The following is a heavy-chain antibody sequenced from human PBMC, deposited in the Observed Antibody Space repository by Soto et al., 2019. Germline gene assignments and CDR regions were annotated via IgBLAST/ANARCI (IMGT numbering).Heavy chain of an antibody. V-gene: IGHV3-30*18. CDR1: GFTFSSYG. D-gene: IGHD1-26*01. CDR2: ISYGGSNK. J-gene: IGHJ4*02. Sequence: QVQLVESGGGVVQPGRSLRLSCAASGFTFSSYGMHWVRQAPGKGLEWVAVISYGGSNKYYADSVKGRFTISRDNSKNTLYLQMNSLRAEDTAVYYCAKDREWELLNYFDYWGQGTLVTVSS. CDR3: AKDREWELLNYFDY.